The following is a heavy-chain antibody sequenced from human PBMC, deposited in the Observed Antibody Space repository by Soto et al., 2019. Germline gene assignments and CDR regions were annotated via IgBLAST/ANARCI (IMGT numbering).Heavy chain of an antibody. CDR1: GFTFSSYG. J-gene: IGHJ3*02. CDR2: IWYDGSNK. CDR3: ARDRIPSGSYAFDI. D-gene: IGHD1-26*01. Sequence: GGSLRLSCAASGFTFSSYGMHWVRQAPGKGLEWVAVIWYDGSNKYYADSVKGRFTISRDNSKNTLYLQMNSLRAEDTAVYYCARDRIPSGSYAFDIWGQGTMVTVSS. V-gene: IGHV3-33*01.